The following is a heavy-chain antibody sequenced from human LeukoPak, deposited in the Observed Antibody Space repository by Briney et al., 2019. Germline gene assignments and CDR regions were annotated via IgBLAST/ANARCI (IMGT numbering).Heavy chain of an antibody. J-gene: IGHJ4*02. Sequence: GGSLRLSCAASGFTFSSYAMSWVRQAPGKGLEWVSAISVSGGSTYYADSVKGRFTISRDNSKNTLYLQMNSLRAEDTAVYYCAKEIRTTIFGVVIIPDYFDYWGQGTLVTVSS. D-gene: IGHD3-3*01. V-gene: IGHV3-23*01. CDR3: AKEIRTTIFGVVIIPDYFDY. CDR2: ISVSGGST. CDR1: GFTFSSYA.